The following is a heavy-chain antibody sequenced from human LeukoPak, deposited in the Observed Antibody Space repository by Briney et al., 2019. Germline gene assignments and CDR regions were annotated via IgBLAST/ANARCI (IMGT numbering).Heavy chain of an antibody. V-gene: IGHV4-59*07. CDR2: VSYSGST. D-gene: IGHD5-18*01. J-gene: IGHJ6*03. CDR1: GRSISSYY. Sequence: SDTLSLTCTLSGRSISSYYWNWIRQPPGKGLEWIGSVSYSGSTNYNPSLKSRVTISVDTSKNQFSLELSSVTAADTTVYYCARAPERWYSYGSYTFYYMDVWGKGATVTVSS. CDR3: ARAPERWYSYGSYTFYYMDV.